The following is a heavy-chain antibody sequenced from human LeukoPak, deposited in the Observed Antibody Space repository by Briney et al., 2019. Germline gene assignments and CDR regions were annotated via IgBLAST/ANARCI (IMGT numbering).Heavy chain of an antibody. D-gene: IGHD6-13*01. CDR2: IYYSGST. CDR3: ARSALLDSGSWYY. V-gene: IGHV4-39*01. Sequence: SETLSLTCTVSGGSISSSSYYWGWIRQPPGKGLEWIGSIYYSGSTYYNPSLKSRVTISVDTSKNQFSLKLSSVTAADTAVYYCARSALLDSGSWYYWGQGTLVIVFS. J-gene: IGHJ4*02. CDR1: GGSISSSSYY.